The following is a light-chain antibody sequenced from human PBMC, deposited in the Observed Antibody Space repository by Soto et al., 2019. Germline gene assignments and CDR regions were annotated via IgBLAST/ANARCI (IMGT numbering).Light chain of an antibody. CDR2: EVS. J-gene: IGLJ1*01. CDR1: SSDVGGYNY. Sequence: ALTQPASVSGSPGQSITISCTGTSSDVGGYNYVSWYQQHPGKAPKLMIYEVSNRPSGVSNRFSGSKSGNTASLTISGLQAEDEADYYCSSYTSSSTYVFGTGTKVTVL. CDR3: SSYTSSSTYV. V-gene: IGLV2-14*01.